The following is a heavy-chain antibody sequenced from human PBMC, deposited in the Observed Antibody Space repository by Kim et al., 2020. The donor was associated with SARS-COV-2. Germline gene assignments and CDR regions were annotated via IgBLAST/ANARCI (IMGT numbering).Heavy chain of an antibody. D-gene: IGHD3-22*01. CDR3: ARADKGAMDV. CDR2: T. Sequence: TTYAQKFQGRVTMTSDTSKRTVYMELSSLRSEDTAVYYCARADKGAMDVWGQGTTVTVSS. J-gene: IGHJ6*02. V-gene: IGHV1-46*01.